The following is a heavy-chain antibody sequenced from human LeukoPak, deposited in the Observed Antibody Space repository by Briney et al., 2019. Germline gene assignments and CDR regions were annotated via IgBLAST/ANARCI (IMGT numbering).Heavy chain of an antibody. D-gene: IGHD1-1*01. V-gene: IGHV1-69*05. J-gene: IGHJ3*02. Sequence: TVKVSCKASGGTFISYAISWVRQAPGQGLEWMGGIIPIFGTANYAQKFQGRVTITTDESTSTAYMELSSLRSEDTAMYYCARQLATGTTQAGDAFDIWGQGTMVTVSS. CDR2: IIPIFGTA. CDR3: ARQLATGTTQAGDAFDI. CDR1: GGTFISYA.